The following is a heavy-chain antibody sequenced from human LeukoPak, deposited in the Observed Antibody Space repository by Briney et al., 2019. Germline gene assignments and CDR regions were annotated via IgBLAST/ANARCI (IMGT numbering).Heavy chain of an antibody. J-gene: IGHJ4*02. CDR1: GGSISSSSYY. CDR3: AALFRYYYDSSGYWY. Sequence: PSETLSLTCTVSGGSISSSSYYWGWIRQPPGKGLEWIGSIYYSGSTYYNPSLKSRVTISVDTSKNQFSLKLSSVTAADTAVYYCAALFRYYYDSSGYWYWGQGTLVTVSS. D-gene: IGHD3-22*01. CDR2: IYYSGST. V-gene: IGHV4-39*01.